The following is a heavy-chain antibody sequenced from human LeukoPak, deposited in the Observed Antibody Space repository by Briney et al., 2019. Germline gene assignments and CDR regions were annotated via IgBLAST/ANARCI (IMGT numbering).Heavy chain of an antibody. V-gene: IGHV3-30*02. Sequence: GGSLRLSCAASGFTFSSYGMHWVRQAPGKGLEWVAFIRYDGSNKYNADSVKGRFTISRDNSKNTLYLQMNSLRAEDTAVYYCAKDPLGYCSGGSCYIFDYWGQGTLVTVSS. D-gene: IGHD2-15*01. CDR3: AKDPLGYCSGGSCYIFDY. J-gene: IGHJ4*02. CDR2: IRYDGSNK. CDR1: GFTFSSYG.